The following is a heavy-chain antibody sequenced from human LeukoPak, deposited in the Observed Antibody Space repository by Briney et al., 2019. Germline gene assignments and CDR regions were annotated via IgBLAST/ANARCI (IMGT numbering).Heavy chain of an antibody. CDR3: ARDSFTVAATDY. V-gene: IGHV1-2*02. Sequence: ASVKVSCKAPGYTFTGYYMHWVRQAPGQGLEWMGWINPNSGGTNYAQKFQGRVTMTRDTSISTAYMEVSRLRSDDTAVYYCARDSFTVAATDYWGQGTLVTVSS. D-gene: IGHD6-13*01. CDR1: GYTFTGYY. J-gene: IGHJ4*02. CDR2: INPNSGGT.